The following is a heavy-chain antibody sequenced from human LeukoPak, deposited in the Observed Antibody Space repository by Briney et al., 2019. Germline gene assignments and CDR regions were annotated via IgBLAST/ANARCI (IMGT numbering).Heavy chain of an antibody. CDR3: VRDPCSGGSCYSAY. D-gene: IGHD2-15*01. J-gene: IGHJ4*02. CDR1: GFTLSNYG. Sequence: GRSLRLSCAASGFTLSNYGMHWVREAPGRGLEWGAVIWDDGNNKNYADSVKGRFTISRDNSKNTLYLQMNSLRVEDTAVYYCVRDPCSGGSCYSAYWGQGTQVTVSS. V-gene: IGHV3-33*01. CDR2: IWDDGNNK.